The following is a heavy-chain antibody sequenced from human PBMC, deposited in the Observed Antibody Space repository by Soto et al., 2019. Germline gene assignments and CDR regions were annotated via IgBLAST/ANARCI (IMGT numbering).Heavy chain of an antibody. D-gene: IGHD3-22*01. J-gene: IGHJ4*02. CDR3: ARGGPYYYDSTALDY. CDR1: GGTFSSYA. Sequence: ASVKVSCKASGGTFSSYAISWVRQAPGQGLEWMGGIIPIFGTANYAQKFQGRVTITADESTSTAYMELSSLRSEDTVVYYCARGGPYYYDSTALDYWGQGTLVTVSS. CDR2: IIPIFGTA. V-gene: IGHV1-69*13.